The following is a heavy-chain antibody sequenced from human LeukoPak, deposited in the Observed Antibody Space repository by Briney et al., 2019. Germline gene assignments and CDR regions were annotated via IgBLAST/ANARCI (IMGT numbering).Heavy chain of an antibody. CDR1: GGSFSGYY. CDR2: INHSGRT. Sequence: SETLSLTCADYGGSFSGYYWSWIRQPPGKGLEWIGEINHSGRTNYYPSLKSRVTIQVHTSKIQLSQKLSSGTAAHAAVYYCARELSDYYDSSVNWGQGTLVSVSS. J-gene: IGHJ4*02. V-gene: IGHV4-34*01. D-gene: IGHD3-22*01. CDR3: ARELSDYYDSSVN.